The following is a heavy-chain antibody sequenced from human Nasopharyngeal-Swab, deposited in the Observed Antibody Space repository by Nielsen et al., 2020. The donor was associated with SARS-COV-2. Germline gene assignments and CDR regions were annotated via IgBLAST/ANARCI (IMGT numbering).Heavy chain of an antibody. V-gene: IGHV3-20*04. Sequence: GGSLRLSCAASGFGFDAFGMSWVRQAPGKGLEWVSGLSWNGGNRAYADSVKGRFTISRDNARNSLFLQMNSLRAEDTALYYCARVGHVDTSMSGAFDIWGQGTMVTVSS. CDR1: GFGFDAFG. CDR2: LSWNGGNR. CDR3: ARVGHVDTSMSGAFDI. D-gene: IGHD5-18*01. J-gene: IGHJ3*02.